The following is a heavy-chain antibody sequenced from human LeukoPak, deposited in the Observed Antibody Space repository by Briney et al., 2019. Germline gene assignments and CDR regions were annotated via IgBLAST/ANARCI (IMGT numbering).Heavy chain of an antibody. CDR2: IYYSGST. V-gene: IGHV4-61*05. D-gene: IGHD5-18*01. J-gene: IGHJ4*02. CDR3: ARHTYGYDLYYFDY. Sequence: PSQTLSLTCTVSGGSISSGSYYWGWIRQPPGKGLEWIGYIYYSGSTNYNPSLKSRVTISVDTSKNQMSLRVNSVTAADTAVYYCARHTYGYDLYYFDYWGQGTLVTVSS. CDR1: GGSISSGSYY.